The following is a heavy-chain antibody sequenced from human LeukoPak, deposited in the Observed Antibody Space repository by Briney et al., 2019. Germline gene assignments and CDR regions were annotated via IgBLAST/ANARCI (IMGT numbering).Heavy chain of an antibody. Sequence: SDTLSLTCTVSGGSISSYYWSWIRQPPGKGLEWIGYIYYSGSTNYNPALKSRVTISVDTSKNQFSLRLSAVTAADSAVYYWAREWHAGKDCSGGSCYSPGWFDPWGQGTLVTVSS. D-gene: IGHD2-15*01. CDR1: GGSISSYY. J-gene: IGHJ5*02. CDR3: AREWHAGKDCSGGSCYSPGWFDP. V-gene: IGHV4-59*01. CDR2: IYYSGST.